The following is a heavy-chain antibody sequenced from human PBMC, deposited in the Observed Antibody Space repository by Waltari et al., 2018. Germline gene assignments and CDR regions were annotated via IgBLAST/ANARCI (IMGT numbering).Heavy chain of an antibody. V-gene: IGHV4-38-2*01. CDR3: AGHEWGLPGF. D-gene: IGHD1-26*01. CDR2: IHYTGDT. CDR1: GYSIPSAYW. Sequence: QVQLQESGPGLVKPSETLSLTCGVPGYSIPSAYWWAWFRQPPGQGLEWIASIHYTGDTQYSPSLKSRVTISADKSKNEVSLSLTSVTAADTAVYYCAGHEWGLPGFWGQGTLVTVSS. J-gene: IGHJ4*02.